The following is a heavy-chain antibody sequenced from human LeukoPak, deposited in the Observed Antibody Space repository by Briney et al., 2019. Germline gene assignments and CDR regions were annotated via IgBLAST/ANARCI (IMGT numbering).Heavy chain of an antibody. Sequence: GGSLRLSCAASGFTFTSFAMSWVRQTPGKGLEWVSAIGGGDGSTYYAESVKGRFTISRDNSKNTLFLQMNSLGAEDTAVYYCAKHVGYCSSASCYFDYWGQGTLVTVAS. CDR3: AKHVGYCSSASCYFDY. D-gene: IGHD2-2*01. CDR1: GFTFTSFA. J-gene: IGHJ4*02. V-gene: IGHV3-23*01. CDR2: IGGGDGST.